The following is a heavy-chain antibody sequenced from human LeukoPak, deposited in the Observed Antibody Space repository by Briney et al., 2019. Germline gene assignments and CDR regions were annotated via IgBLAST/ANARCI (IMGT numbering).Heavy chain of an antibody. Sequence: GGSLRLSCAASGFSFMNAWMIWVRQAPGKGLEWVGRIRSNADGGTPDYAAPARGRFTISRDDSKNTLYLQMNSLKTEDTAVYYCTTFYHEYSPYWGRGTLVTVSS. CDR2: IRSNADGGTP. V-gene: IGHV3-15*01. J-gene: IGHJ4*02. CDR1: GFSFMNAW. D-gene: IGHD2/OR15-2a*01. CDR3: TTFYHEYSPY.